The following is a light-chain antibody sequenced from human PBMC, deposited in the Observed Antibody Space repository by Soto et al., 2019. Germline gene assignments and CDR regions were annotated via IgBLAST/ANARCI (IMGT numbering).Light chain of an antibody. CDR2: AAF. CDR1: QSIDNY. J-gene: IGKJ1*01. Sequence: DIQMTQSPFTLSASVGDRVTITCRASQSIDNYVNWYQHKPGRAPKLLIYAAFSLYSGVPSRFSGSGSGTDFTLTTSSLEPDDFATYYCQQGYSTRWTFGQGTKVDI. V-gene: IGKV1-39*01. CDR3: QQGYSTRWT.